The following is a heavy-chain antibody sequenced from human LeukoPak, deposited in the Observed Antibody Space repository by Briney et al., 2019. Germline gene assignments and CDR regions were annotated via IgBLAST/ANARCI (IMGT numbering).Heavy chain of an antibody. Sequence: PGGSLRLSCTASGCTFSSYSVNWVRQAPGKGLEWVSAISTSSIHIYYADSVKGRFTISRDKAKNTLYLQMNSLRAEDTAVYYCARDRQTGHFDYWGQGTLVTVSS. D-gene: IGHD1-1*01. CDR1: GCTFSSYS. CDR3: ARDRQTGHFDY. V-gene: IGHV3-21*01. J-gene: IGHJ4*02. CDR2: ISTSSIHI.